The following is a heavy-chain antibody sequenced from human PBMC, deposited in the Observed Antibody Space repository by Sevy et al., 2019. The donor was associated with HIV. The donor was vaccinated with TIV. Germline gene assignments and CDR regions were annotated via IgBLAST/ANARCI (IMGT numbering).Heavy chain of an antibody. D-gene: IGHD7-27*01. V-gene: IGHV3-15*01. Sequence: GGSLRLSCAASGFTFNNAWMNWVRQAPGKGLEWVGRIKSQTDGGTTEYAAPVKGRFTISRDDSKNTLYLQMNSLKTEDTAVYYCTTDRTGDFYYFDYWGQRTLVTVSS. CDR3: TTDRTGDFYYFDY. CDR2: IKSQTDGGTT. CDR1: GFTFNNAW. J-gene: IGHJ4*02.